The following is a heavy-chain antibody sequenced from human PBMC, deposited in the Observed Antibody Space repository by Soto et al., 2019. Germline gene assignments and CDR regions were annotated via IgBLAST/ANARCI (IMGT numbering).Heavy chain of an antibody. CDR3: ARERSSGAFDI. CDR2: MNPNSANT. D-gene: IGHD1-26*01. V-gene: IGHV1-8*01. CDR1: GYTFTSYD. J-gene: IGHJ3*02. Sequence: QVQLVQSGAEVKKPGASVKVSCKTSGYTFTSYDINWVRQATGQGLEWMGWMNPNSANTAYAQKFQGRVTRTRNTSIVTAYMELSSLRAEDAAVYCCARERSSGAFDIWGQGTMVTVSS.